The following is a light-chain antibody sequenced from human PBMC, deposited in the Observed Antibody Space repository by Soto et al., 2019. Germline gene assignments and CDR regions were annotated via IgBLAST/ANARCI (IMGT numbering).Light chain of an antibody. J-gene: IGLJ2*01. CDR1: SSDIGGYNY. V-gene: IGLV2-14*01. CDR2: DVN. CDR3: SSYASSNTVI. Sequence: QSVLTQPASVSGSPGQSITISCTGTSSDIGGYNYVSWYQQHPGKVPKLMMYDVNNRPSGVSDRFSGSKSGNTATLTISGLQAEDEADYYCSSYASSNTVIFGGGTKVTVL.